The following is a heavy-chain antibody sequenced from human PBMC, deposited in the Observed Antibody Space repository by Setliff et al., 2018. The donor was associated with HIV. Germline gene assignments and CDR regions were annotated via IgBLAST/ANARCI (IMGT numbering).Heavy chain of an antibody. Sequence: ASVKVSCKASGYSFTSYGISWVRQAPGQGLEWMGWISAYNGNTNYAQKLQGRVTMTTDTSTSTAYMELRSLRSDDTAVYYCARESVVRGVIRPFDYWGQGTLVTVSS. V-gene: IGHV1-18*01. CDR3: ARESVVRGVIRPFDY. CDR1: GYSFTSYG. J-gene: IGHJ4*02. D-gene: IGHD3-10*01. CDR2: ISAYNGNT.